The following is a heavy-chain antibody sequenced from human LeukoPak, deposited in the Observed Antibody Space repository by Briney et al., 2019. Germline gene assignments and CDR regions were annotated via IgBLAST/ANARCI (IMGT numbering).Heavy chain of an antibody. J-gene: IGHJ4*02. CDR2: ISGSGGST. CDR3: AKAGTVPAALDY. D-gene: IGHD2-2*01. Sequence: GGSLRLSFAASGFTLISYAMRWVRQAPGGGVGWVSAISGSGGSTHYADSVKGRFTISRDNSKNTLYVQMNSLRGEDTAVYYCAKAGTVPAALDYWGQGALVTVSS. CDR1: GFTLISYA. V-gene: IGHV3-23*01.